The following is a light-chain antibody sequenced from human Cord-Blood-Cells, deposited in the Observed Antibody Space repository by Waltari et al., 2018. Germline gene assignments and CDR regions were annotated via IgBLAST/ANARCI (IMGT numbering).Light chain of an antibody. J-gene: IGKJ1*01. CDR2: WAA. CDR3: QQYYSTWT. V-gene: IGKV4-1*01. Sequence: DIVMTQSPDSLAVSLGERATINCKSSQSDLYSANHKNYLAWYQQKPGQPPKLLIYWAATRESGAPGRVRGGGSWTDFTLTVSSRQAEDVAVYYCQQYYSTWTFGQGTKVEI. CDR1: QSDLYSANHKNY.